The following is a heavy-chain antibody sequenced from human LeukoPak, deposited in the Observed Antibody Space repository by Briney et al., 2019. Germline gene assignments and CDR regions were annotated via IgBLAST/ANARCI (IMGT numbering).Heavy chain of an antibody. J-gene: IGHJ6*02. CDR1: GGSFSGYY. CDR2: INHSGGT. CDR3: ARGRRDFWSGYPISCGMDV. D-gene: IGHD3-3*01. Sequence: NPSETLSLTCAVYGGSFSGYYWSWIRQPPGKGLEWIGEINHSGGTNYNPSLKSRVTISVDTSKNQFSLKLSSVTAADTAVYYCARGRRDFWSGYPISCGMDVWGQGTTVTVSS. V-gene: IGHV4-34*01.